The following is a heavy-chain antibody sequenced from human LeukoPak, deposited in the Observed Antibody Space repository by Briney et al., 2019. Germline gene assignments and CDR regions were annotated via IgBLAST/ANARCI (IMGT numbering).Heavy chain of an antibody. Sequence: PGGSLRLSCAASGFTFSSYSMNWVRQAPGKGLEWVSYISSSSSTIYYADSVKGRFTISRDNAKNSLYLQMNSLRAEDTAVHYCARRGVSSHFDYWGQGTLVTVSS. CDR1: GFTFSSYS. CDR2: ISSSSSTI. J-gene: IGHJ4*02. CDR3: ARRGVSSHFDY. D-gene: IGHD3-10*01. V-gene: IGHV3-48*01.